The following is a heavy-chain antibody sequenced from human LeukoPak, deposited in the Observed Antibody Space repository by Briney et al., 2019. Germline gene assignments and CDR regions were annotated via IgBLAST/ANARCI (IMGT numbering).Heavy chain of an antibody. CDR1: GFTFDDYA. CDR2: ISWNSGRR. V-gene: IGHV3-9*01. D-gene: IGHD2-2*01. CDR3: AKDAGCSSTSCYYYYYYYMDV. Sequence: GGSLRLSCVGSGFTFDDYAMHWVRQAPGKGLEWVSGISWNSGRRGYADSVKGRFTISRDNSKNTLYLQMNSLRAEDTAVYYCAKDAGCSSTSCYYYYYYYMDVWGKGTTVTISS. J-gene: IGHJ6*03.